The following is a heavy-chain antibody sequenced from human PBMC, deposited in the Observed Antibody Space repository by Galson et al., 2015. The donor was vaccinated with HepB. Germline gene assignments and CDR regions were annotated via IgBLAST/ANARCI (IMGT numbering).Heavy chain of an antibody. D-gene: IGHD3-3*01. J-gene: IGHJ4*02. CDR2: IDWDDDK. CDR3: ARDYFQTSGFYTGFDY. CDR1: GFSLTSTGVR. Sequence: PALVKPTQTLTLTCTVSGFSLTSTGVRVSWIRQPPGKALEWLARIDWDDDKFYSTSLKTRLTISKDTSKNQVVLTVNNLDPADTGTYYCARDYFQTSGFYTGFDYWGQGTLVTVSS. V-gene: IGHV2-70*04.